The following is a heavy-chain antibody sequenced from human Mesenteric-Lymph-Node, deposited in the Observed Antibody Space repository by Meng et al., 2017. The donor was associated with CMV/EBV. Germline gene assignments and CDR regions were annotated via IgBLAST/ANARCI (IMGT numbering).Heavy chain of an antibody. CDR2: ITSTGSDT. J-gene: IGHJ4*02. V-gene: IGHV3-23*01. D-gene: IGHD2-15*01. CDR3: AKADRGYCSGATCYPLDY. CDR1: FTFGSYA. Sequence: FTFGSYAMTWVRQAPGKGPEWVSCITSTGSDTYHTDSVKGRFTISRDNSENTLYLQMNSLRGEDTAIYYCAKADRGYCSGATCYPLDYWGQGTLVTVSS.